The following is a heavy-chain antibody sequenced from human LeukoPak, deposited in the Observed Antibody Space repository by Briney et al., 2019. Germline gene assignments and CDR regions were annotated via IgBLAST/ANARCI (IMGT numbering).Heavy chain of an antibody. Sequence: PSETRSLTCTVSGGSISSSSYYWGWIRQPPGKGLEWIGSIYYSGSTYYNPSVKSRVTIFVDTSKNQFSLKLSSVTAADTAVYYCARAYYGSGSSTILFDPWGQGTLVTVSS. CDR2: IYYSGST. J-gene: IGHJ5*02. V-gene: IGHV4-39*01. CDR3: ARAYYGSGSSTILFDP. D-gene: IGHD3-10*01. CDR1: GGSISSSSYY.